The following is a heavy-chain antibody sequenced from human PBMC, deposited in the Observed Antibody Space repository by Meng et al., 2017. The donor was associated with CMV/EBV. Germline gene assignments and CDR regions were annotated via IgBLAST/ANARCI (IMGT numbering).Heavy chain of an antibody. Sequence: GGSLRLSCTMSGLPFNTYGMHWVRQAPGKGLEWLAFIRYDGNDKYYADSVEGRFTISRDNSKSTLSLQLNSLRPEDTAMFYCAKGPYCSTTTCSRLQYYLDYWGQGVLVTVSS. D-gene: IGHD2-2*01. CDR2: IRYDGNDK. CDR3: AKGPYCSTTTCSRLQYYLDY. CDR1: GLPFNTYG. V-gene: IGHV3-30*02. J-gene: IGHJ4*02.